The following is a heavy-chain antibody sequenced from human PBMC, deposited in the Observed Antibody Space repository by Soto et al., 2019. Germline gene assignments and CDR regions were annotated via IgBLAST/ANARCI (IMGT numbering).Heavy chain of an antibody. D-gene: IGHD2-8*01. J-gene: IGHJ4*02. V-gene: IGHV4-31*03. CDR1: GGSIRSGGYY. CDR2: IYHSGST. CDR3: ARGVLVTVYATFDY. Sequence: SETLSLTCTVSGGSIRSGGYYWSWIRQHPGKGLEWIGEIYHSGSTNYNPSLKSRVTISVDTSKNQFSLKLTSVTAADTAVYYCARGVLVTVYATFDYWGQGTPVTVSS.